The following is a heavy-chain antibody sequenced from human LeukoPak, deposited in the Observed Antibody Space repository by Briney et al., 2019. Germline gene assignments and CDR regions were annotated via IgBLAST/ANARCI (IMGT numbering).Heavy chain of an antibody. CDR3: AKDSSYAFDI. CDR2: ISGSGGST. J-gene: IGHJ3*02. Sequence: GGSLRLSCAASGFTFSSYAMSWVRQAPGKGLEWVSVISGSGGSTYYTDSVKGRFTISRDNSKNTLYLQMNSLRAEDTAVYYCAKDSSYAFDIWGQGTMVTVSS. CDR1: GFTFSSYA. V-gene: IGHV3-23*01.